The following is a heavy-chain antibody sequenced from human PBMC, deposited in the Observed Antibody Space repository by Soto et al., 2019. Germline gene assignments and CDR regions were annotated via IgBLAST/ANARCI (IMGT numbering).Heavy chain of an antibody. CDR3: AKDEVAANGRAEAFDI. CDR2: LGGGGEYT. J-gene: IGHJ3*02. CDR1: GFTSGKYA. Sequence: EVQLLESGGGLVQPGGSLTLTCIVSGFTSGKYAMSWVRQAPGKGLEWVSELGGGGEYTNYADSVRGRFTMSRDNSKNTLYLHMSSLKVGDTAVYYCAKDEVAANGRAEAFDIWGQGTVFTVSS. D-gene: IGHD2-15*01. V-gene: IGHV3-23*01.